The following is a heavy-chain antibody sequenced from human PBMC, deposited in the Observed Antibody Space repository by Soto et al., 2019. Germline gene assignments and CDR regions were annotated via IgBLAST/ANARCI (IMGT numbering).Heavy chain of an antibody. CDR1: GFTFSSYG. V-gene: IGHV3-33*01. CDR2: IWYDGSNK. J-gene: IGHJ3*02. Sequence: QVQLVESGGGVVQPGRSLRLYCAASGFTFSSYGMHWVRQAPGKGLEWVAVIWYDGSNKYYADSVKGRFTISRDNSKNTLYLQMNSLRAEDTAVYYCARGVVTPDDAFDIWGQGTMVTVSS. CDR3: ARGVVTPDDAFDI. D-gene: IGHD2-21*02.